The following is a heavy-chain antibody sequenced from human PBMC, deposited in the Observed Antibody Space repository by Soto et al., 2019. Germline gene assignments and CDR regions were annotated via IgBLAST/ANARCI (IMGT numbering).Heavy chain of an antibody. D-gene: IGHD3-22*01. V-gene: IGHV4-31*03. Sequence: PSETLSLTCTVSGGSISSGGYYWSWIRQHPGKGLEWIGYIYYSGSTYYNPSLKSRVTISVDTSKNQFSLKLSSVTAADTAVYYCARDQPYYCDNSFRFDPWGQGTLVTVSS. CDR1: GGSISSGGYY. J-gene: IGHJ5*02. CDR2: IYYSGST. CDR3: ARDQPYYCDNSFRFDP.